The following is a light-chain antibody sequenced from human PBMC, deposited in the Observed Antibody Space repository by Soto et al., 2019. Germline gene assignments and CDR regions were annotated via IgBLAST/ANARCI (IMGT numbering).Light chain of an antibody. CDR1: QSVGNF. CDR2: NAS. J-gene: IGKJ4*01. V-gene: IGKV3-11*01. CDR3: QQRRNLPLT. Sequence: EIVLAQSPATLSLSPGERATLSCRASQSVGNFLAWYQHRPGQAPRLLILNASTRATGIPPRFSGSGSGTDFTLTISRLEPEDFAVYYYQQRRNLPLTFGGGTQVEIK.